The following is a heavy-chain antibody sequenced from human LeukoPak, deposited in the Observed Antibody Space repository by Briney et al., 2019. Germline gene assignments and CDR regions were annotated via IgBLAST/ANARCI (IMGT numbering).Heavy chain of an antibody. CDR2: ISSSGSTI. CDR3: ARDGNKGDCVWGSSEF. V-gene: IGHV3-48*03. D-gene: IGHD3-16*01. Sequence: PGGSLRLSCAASGFTFSSYEMNWVRQAPGKGLEWVSYISSSGSTIYYADSVKGRFTISRDNAKNSLYLQMNSLRAEDTAVYYCARDGNKGDCVWGSSEFWGQGTLVTVSS. CDR1: GFTFSSYE. J-gene: IGHJ4*02.